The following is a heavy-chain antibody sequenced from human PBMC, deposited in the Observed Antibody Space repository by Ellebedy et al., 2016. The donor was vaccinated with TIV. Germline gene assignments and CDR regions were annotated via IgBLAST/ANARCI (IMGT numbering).Heavy chain of an antibody. J-gene: IGHJ5*02. D-gene: IGHD3-3*01. CDR2: IRSKAYGGTT. CDR3: TRVATYYDFWSGYNWFNP. V-gene: IGHV3-49*03. CDR1: GFTFGDYA. Sequence: GGSLRLSXTASGFTFGDYAMSWFRQAPGKGLEWVGFIRSKAYGGTTEYAASVKGRFTISRDDSKSIAYLQMNSLKTEDTAVYYCTRVATYYDFWSGYNWFNPWGQGTLVTVSS.